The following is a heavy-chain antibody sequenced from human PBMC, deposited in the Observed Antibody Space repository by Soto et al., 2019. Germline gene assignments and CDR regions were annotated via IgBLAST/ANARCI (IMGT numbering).Heavy chain of an antibody. D-gene: IGHD6-19*01. Sequence: QVQLVQSGAEVKKPGSSVKVSCKASGYTFTSYGISWVRQAPGQALEWMGWISADNGNTNYAQKLQGRVTLTTDTSTSTAYMDLRSLRSDDTAVYYWAREIEQWLSGWGQGSLVTFSS. J-gene: IGHJ4*02. V-gene: IGHV1-18*01. CDR1: GYTFTSYG. CDR3: AREIEQWLSG. CDR2: ISADNGNT.